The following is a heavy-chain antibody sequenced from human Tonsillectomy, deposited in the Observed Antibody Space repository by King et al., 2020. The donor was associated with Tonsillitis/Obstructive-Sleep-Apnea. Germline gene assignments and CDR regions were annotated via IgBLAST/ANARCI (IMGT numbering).Heavy chain of an antibody. CDR3: ARVGFVEWLSWVDP. D-gene: IGHD3-3*01. Sequence: EVQLVESGGGLVQPGGSLRLSCAASGFTFSRYWMSWVRQAPGKGLEWVANIKQDGSEKYYVDSVKGRFTISRDNAKNSLYLQMNSLRAEDTAVYYCARVGFVEWLSWVDPWGQGTLVTVAS. CDR1: GFTFSRYW. J-gene: IGHJ5*02. CDR2: IKQDGSEK. V-gene: IGHV3-7*04.